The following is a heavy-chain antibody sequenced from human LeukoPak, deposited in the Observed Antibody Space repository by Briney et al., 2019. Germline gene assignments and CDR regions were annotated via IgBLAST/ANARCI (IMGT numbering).Heavy chain of an antibody. CDR3: VRKLTGTTFFDY. CDR2: IVGNGITI. CDR1: GFTFSSYD. D-gene: IGHD1-1*01. J-gene: IGHJ4*02. V-gene: IGHV3-48*03. Sequence: GGSLRLSCAASGFTFSSYDLNWVCQAPGKGLEWVSYIVGNGITIYYADSVKGRFTTSRDNAKNSLYLQMNSLRAEDTAVYYCVRKLTGTTFFDYWGQGTLVTVSS.